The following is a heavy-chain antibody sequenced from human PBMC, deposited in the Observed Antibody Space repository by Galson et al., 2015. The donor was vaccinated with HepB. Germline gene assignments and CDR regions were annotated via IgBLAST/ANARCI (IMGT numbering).Heavy chain of an antibody. CDR3: GNSTTWSPGPMDV. J-gene: IGHJ6*02. Sequence: SVKVSCKASGYPFTSYGISWVRQAPGQGLEWMGWISGYNGNTKYAQNLQGRVTLTTDTSTSTAYMELRSLRSDDTAVYYCGNSTTWSPGPMDVWGQGTTVTVSS. D-gene: IGHD6-13*01. CDR1: GYPFTSYG. V-gene: IGHV1-18*04. CDR2: ISGYNGNT.